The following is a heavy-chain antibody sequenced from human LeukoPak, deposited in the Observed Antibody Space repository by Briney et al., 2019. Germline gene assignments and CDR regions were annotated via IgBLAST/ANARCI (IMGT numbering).Heavy chain of an antibody. CDR2: ISGSSIYI. J-gene: IGHJ4*02. CDR1: GFIFSAYS. CDR3: ARDPPYYDGSGYYYDY. V-gene: IGHV3-21*01. Sequence: PGGSLRLSCAASGFIFSAYSMNWVRQAPGKGLEWVSSISGSSIYIYYADSVKGRFTISRDNAKNSLYLQLNSLRAEDTAVYYCARDPPYYDGSGYYYDYWGQGTLVTVSS. D-gene: IGHD3-22*01.